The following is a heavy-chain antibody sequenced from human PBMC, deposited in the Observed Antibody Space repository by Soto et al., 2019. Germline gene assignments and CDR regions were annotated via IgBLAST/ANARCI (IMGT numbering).Heavy chain of an antibody. Sequence: GGSLRLSCAAFGFSFNSYSMNWFRQAPGKGLEWVSSISSRSDYMYYGDSVKGRFTVSRDNAKNSPYLQMNSLRAEDTAVYYCARDALSGSGSYYDDYYGMDVWGQGTTVTVSS. D-gene: IGHD3-10*01. V-gene: IGHV3-21*01. CDR3: ARDALSGSGSYYDDYYGMDV. CDR2: ISSRSDYM. J-gene: IGHJ6*02. CDR1: GFSFNSYS.